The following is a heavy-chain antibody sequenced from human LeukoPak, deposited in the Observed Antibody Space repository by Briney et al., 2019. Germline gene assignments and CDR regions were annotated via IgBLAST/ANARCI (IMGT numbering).Heavy chain of an antibody. CDR2: ISYDGSNK. J-gene: IGHJ4*02. CDR3: VRDPPSSGWSFDY. CDR1: GFTFSSYG. V-gene: IGHV3-30*03. D-gene: IGHD6-19*01. Sequence: VQPGRSLILSCVASGFTFSSYGMHWARQAPGKGLEWVAVISYDGSNKYFADSVKGRFTISRDNSKNTLYLQMNSLRVEDTAVYYCVRDPPSSGWSFDYWGQGALVTVSS.